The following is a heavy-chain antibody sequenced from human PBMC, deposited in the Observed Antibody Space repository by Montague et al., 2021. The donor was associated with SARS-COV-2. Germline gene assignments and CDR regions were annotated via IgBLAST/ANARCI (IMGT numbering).Heavy chain of an antibody. V-gene: IGHV4-4*02. Sequence: SETLSLTCVVSNGSISSNEWWSWVRQAPGKRLEWFGEIFHTGGTNYNPSPRSRVIISVDKSRNQFSLKVISVTAADTAVYYCARLGGLIGRATAGYNWFDPWGQGTLVTVSS. J-gene: IGHJ5*02. CDR3: ARLGGLIGRATAGYNWFDP. D-gene: IGHD4-23*01. CDR2: IFHTGGT. CDR1: NGSISSNEW.